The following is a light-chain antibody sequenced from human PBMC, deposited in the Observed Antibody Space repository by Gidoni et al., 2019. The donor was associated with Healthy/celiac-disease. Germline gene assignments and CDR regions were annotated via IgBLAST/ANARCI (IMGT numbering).Light chain of an antibody. Sequence: EIVLTQSQATLALSPGERATLSCRASQRVSSYLAWYQQKPGQAPRLLIYDASNRATGIPARFRGSGSGPDFTLTISSLEPEDFAVYYCLQRSNWPITFGQGTRLEIK. J-gene: IGKJ5*01. V-gene: IGKV3-11*01. CDR2: DAS. CDR3: LQRSNWPIT. CDR1: QRVSSY.